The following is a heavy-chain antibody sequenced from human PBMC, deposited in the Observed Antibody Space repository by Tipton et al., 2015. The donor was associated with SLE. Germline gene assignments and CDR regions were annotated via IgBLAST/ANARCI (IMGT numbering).Heavy chain of an antibody. CDR1: GGSISSSSYY. D-gene: IGHD4/OR15-4a*01. J-gene: IGHJ2*01. V-gene: IGHV4-39*07. CDR3: ARVVQTYWYFDL. Sequence: TLSLTCTVSGGSISSSSYYWGWIRQPPGKGLEWIGEINHSGSTNYNPSLKSRVTISVDTSKNQFSLKLSSVTAADTAVYYCARVVQTYWYFDLWGRGTLVTVSS. CDR2: INHSGST.